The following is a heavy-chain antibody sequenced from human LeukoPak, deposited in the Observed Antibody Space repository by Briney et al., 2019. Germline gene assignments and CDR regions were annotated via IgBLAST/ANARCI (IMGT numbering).Heavy chain of an antibody. V-gene: IGHV1-2*02. J-gene: IGHJ4*02. CDR1: GYTFTGYY. Sequence: ASVKVSCKASGYTFTGYYMRWVRQAPGQGLEWMGWINPNSGGTNYAQKFQGRVTMTRDTSISTAYMELSRLRSDDTAVYYCARDRMAGSSWYTPPLDYWGQGTLVTVSS. CDR2: INPNSGGT. CDR3: ARDRMAGSSWYTPPLDY. D-gene: IGHD6-13*01.